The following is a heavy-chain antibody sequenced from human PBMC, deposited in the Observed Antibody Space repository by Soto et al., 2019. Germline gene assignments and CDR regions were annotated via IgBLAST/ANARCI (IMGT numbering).Heavy chain of an antibody. Sequence: GGSLRLSCAASGFTFDNYGMHWVCQAPGKGLEWVVVISFDGRNTDYADSVKGRFTISRDNSKNTLYLQMTSLRAEDTAVYYCAKQSGSGSYHNVGSGGHFDDWGQGTLVTVSS. CDR1: GFTFDNYG. CDR2: ISFDGRNT. V-gene: IGHV3-30*18. J-gene: IGHJ4*02. D-gene: IGHD3-10*01. CDR3: AKQSGSGSYHNVGSGGHFDD.